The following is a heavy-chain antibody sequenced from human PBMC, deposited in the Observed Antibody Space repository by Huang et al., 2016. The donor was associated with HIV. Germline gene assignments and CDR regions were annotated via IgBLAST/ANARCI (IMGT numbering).Heavy chain of an antibody. CDR3: ATKTGAMDI. Sequence: VESGGRLVQPGGSLRLSCVGSTFTFGAYWMSWVRQTPGKGLEWVANIRKDENEKYYVDSVKGRFNISRNNAKKVLFLEMNNVTVEDTATYYCATKTGAMDIWGQGTTVTVS. CDR1: TFTFGAYW. J-gene: IGHJ6*02. CDR2: IRKDENEK. V-gene: IGHV3-7*03. D-gene: IGHD1-7*01.